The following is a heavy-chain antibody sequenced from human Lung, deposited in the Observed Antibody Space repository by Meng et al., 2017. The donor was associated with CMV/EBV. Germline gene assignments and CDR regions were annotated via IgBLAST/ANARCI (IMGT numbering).Heavy chain of an antibody. CDR2: IKQDGSER. V-gene: IGHV3-7*01. D-gene: IGHD6-13*01. CDR3: ARIGYSSSSFDY. CDR1: GFTFTRYW. Sequence: GGSXRLXCAASGFTFTRYWMSWVRQAPGKGLEWVANIKQDGSERHYAHSVKGRITISRDNAKNSLYLQTDSLRVEDTAIYYCARIGYSSSSFDYWGQGILVTVSS. J-gene: IGHJ4*02.